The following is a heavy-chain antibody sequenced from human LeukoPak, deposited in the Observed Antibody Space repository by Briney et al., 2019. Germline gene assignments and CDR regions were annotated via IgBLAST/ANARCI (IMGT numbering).Heavy chain of an antibody. CDR3: AREELGYCSSTSCYPQTYYYYMDV. V-gene: IGHV1-2*02. D-gene: IGHD2-2*01. Sequence: APVKVSCKASGYTFTGYYMHWVRQAPGQGLEWMGWINPNSGGTNYAQKFQGRVTMTRDTSISTAYMELSRLRSDDTAVYYCAREELGYCSSTSCYPQTYYYYMDVWGKGTTVTVSS. J-gene: IGHJ6*03. CDR1: GYTFTGYY. CDR2: INPNSGGT.